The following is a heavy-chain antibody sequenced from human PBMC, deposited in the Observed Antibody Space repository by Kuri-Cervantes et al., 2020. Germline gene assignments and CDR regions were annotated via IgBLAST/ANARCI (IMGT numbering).Heavy chain of an antibody. D-gene: IGHD5-18*01. J-gene: IGHJ5*02. V-gene: IGHV4-31*03. CDR2: IYYSGST. Sequence: LRLSCTVSGGSISSGGYYWSWIRQHPGKGLEWIGYIYYSGSTYYNPSLKSRVTISVDTSRNQFSLKLSSVTAADTAVYYCARHDVHTAMVPNWFDPWGQGTLVTVSS. CDR3: ARHDVHTAMVPNWFDP. CDR1: GGSISSGGYY.